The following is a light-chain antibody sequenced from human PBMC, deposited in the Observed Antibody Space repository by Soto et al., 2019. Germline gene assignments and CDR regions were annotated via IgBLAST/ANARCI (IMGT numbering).Light chain of an antibody. CDR2: EVS. CDR3: YSYRGYYTRV. Sequence: QAVLTQPASVSGSPGQSITIACTGTISDGGGYNFVSWYQQHPGIARKLLIYEVSRRPSGVSNRFSGSKSGDTASLTLSGLQAEDEADYYCYSYRGYYTRVFGTGTKVTVL. CDR1: ISDGGGYNF. V-gene: IGLV2-14*01. J-gene: IGLJ1*01.